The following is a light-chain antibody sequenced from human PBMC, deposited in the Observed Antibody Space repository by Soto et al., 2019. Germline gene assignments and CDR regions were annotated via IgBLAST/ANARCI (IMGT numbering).Light chain of an antibody. CDR1: QTISNY. CDR2: TAS. Sequence: DIQMTQSPSSLSASVGDRVTITCRASQTISNYLNWYQQKPRKAPKLLIYTASSLQSGVPSRFSGSGSGTDFTLTISSLQPEDFATYYCQQSFSTPQTVGQGTKLEI. J-gene: IGKJ2*01. CDR3: QQSFSTPQT. V-gene: IGKV1-39*01.